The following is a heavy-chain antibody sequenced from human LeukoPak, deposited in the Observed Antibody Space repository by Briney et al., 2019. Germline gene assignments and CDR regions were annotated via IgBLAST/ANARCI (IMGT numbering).Heavy chain of an antibody. D-gene: IGHD5-24*01. CDR3: VRGSGYNSFDY. Sequence: GASVKVSCKASGYTFTTYGISWVRQAPGQGLEWMGWISTSKGNTNYARKLQGRVTMTTDASTSTAYMDLRSLRSDDTAVYYCVRGSGYNSFDYWGQGTLVTVSS. CDR2: ISTSKGNT. CDR1: GYTFTTYG. J-gene: IGHJ4*02. V-gene: IGHV1-18*01.